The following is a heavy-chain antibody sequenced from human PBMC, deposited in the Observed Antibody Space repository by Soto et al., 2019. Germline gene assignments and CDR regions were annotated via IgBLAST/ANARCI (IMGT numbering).Heavy chain of an antibody. CDR3: ATLWGADLSADYYSGMDV. CDR2: INPGDFDI. Sequence: GESLKISCKGSGYRFTSYWIGWVRQMPGKGLEWMGIINPGDFDIRYSPSFQGQVTISADKSTSTAYLQWSSLKASDTAMYYCATLWGADLSADYYSGMDVWGQGTTVTVSS. V-gene: IGHV5-51*01. CDR1: GYRFTSYW. D-gene: IGHD1-26*01. J-gene: IGHJ6*02.